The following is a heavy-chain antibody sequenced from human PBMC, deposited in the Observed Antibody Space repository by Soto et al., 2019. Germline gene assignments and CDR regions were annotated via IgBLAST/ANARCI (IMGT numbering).Heavy chain of an antibody. CDR1: GFTLTSYA. J-gene: IGHJ5*01. CDR2: ISGSGGST. CDR3: AKEYCSTTSCYQFDP. D-gene: IGHD2-2*01. V-gene: IGHV3-23*01. Sequence: GGSLRLSCAASGFTLTSYAMNWVRQAPGKGLEWISAISGSGGSTYYADSVKGRFTISRDNSKNTLYLQLNSLRADGTALYYCAKEYCSTTSCYQFDPWGQGTVVTVSS.